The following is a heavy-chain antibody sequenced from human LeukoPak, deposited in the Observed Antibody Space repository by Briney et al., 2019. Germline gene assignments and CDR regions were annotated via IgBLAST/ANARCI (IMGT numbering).Heavy chain of an antibody. D-gene: IGHD5-18*01. V-gene: IGHV4-59*08. Sequence: SETLSLTCTVSGGSVSSYYWSWIRQPPGKGLEWIGYIHYSGGTNYNPSLKSRVTISIDTSKNQLSLKLSSVTAADTAVYYCARGLYSTPGPDYGGQETLVTVSS. CDR2: IHYSGGT. CDR1: GGSVSSYY. CDR3: ARGLYSTPGPDY. J-gene: IGHJ4*02.